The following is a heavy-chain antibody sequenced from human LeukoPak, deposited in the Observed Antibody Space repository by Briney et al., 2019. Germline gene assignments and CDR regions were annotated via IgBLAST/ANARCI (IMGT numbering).Heavy chain of an antibody. V-gene: IGHV4-59*01. Sequence: SETLSLTCAVSGGSIRSYYWSWIRQPPGKGLEWIGYIYYSGSTSYNPSLKSRVTISLDTSKNQFSLKLSPVTAADTAVYFCARNRGSSPLYVYWGQGTLVTVSS. CDR1: GGSIRSYY. J-gene: IGHJ4*02. D-gene: IGHD1-26*01. CDR3: ARNRGSSPLYVY. CDR2: IYYSGST.